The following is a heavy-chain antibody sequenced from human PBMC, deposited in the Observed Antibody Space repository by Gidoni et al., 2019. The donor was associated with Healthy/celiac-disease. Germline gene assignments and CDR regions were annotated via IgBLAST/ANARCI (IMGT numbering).Heavy chain of an antibody. V-gene: IGHV3-7*03. D-gene: IGHD1-26*01. CDR1: GFPFRSYG. J-gene: IGHJ4*02. CDR3: AREVPSGSYYTIDY. CDR2: IKKDGSEK. Sequence: EVQLVESGGGLVQPGGSLRLSCAPSGFPFRSYGLSWVRQAPGKGLEWVSNIKKDGSEKYYVDSVKGRFTISRDNAKNSLYLQMNSLRAEDTAVYYCAREVPSGSYYTIDYWGQGTLVTVSS.